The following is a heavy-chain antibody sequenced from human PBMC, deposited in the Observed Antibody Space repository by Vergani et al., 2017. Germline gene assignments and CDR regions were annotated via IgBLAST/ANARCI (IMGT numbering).Heavy chain of an antibody. CDR3: ATKLGYCSSTSCYTWKPLDY. V-gene: IGHV1-69*01. J-gene: IGHJ4*02. Sequence: QVQLVQSGAEVKKPGSSVKVSCKAFGGTFSSYAISWVRQAPGQGLEWMGGIIPIFGTANYAQKFQGRVTITADESTSTAYMELSSLRSEDTAVYYCATKLGYCSSTSCYTWKPLDYWGQGTLVTVSS. D-gene: IGHD2-2*02. CDR1: GGTFSSYA. CDR2: IIPIFGTA.